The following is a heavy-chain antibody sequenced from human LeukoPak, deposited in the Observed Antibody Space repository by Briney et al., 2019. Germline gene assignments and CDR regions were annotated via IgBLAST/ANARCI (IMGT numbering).Heavy chain of an antibody. CDR2: INPNSGGT. Sequence: GASVKVSCKASGYTFTGYYMHWVRQAPGQGLEWMGWINPNSGGTNYAQKFQGRVTMTRDTSISTAYMELSSLRSEDTAVYYCARDPGYGDYYYYGMDVWGQGTTVTVSS. CDR3: ARDPGYGDYYYYGMDV. CDR1: GYTFTGYY. V-gene: IGHV1-2*02. J-gene: IGHJ6*02. D-gene: IGHD4-17*01.